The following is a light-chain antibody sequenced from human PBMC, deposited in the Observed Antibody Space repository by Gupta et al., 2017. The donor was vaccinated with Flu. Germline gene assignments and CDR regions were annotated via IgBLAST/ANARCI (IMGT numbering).Light chain of an antibody. CDR3: AAWDDSLTALSADGSLTGLWV. CDR2: NDN. V-gene: IGLV1-44*01. Sequence: LYQHLPGTAPRLLIYNDNQRPSGVPDRFSGSKSGTSASLAIGGLQSEDEADYYCAAWDDSLTALSADGSLTGLWVFGGGTKLSVL. J-gene: IGLJ3*02.